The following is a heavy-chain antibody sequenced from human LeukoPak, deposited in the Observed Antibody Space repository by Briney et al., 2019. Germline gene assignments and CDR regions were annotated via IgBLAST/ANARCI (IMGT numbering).Heavy chain of an antibody. V-gene: IGHV1-2*02. CDR3: ARAYGSGSSYHPDY. CDR1: GYTLTAYY. Sequence: ASVKVSCKASGYTLTAYYMHWVRQARGQGLEWMGWINPNSGGTNSSQKFQDRVTLTRDTSISTAYMELGSLRSDDTAIYYCARAYGSGSSYHPDYWGQGTLVTVSS. J-gene: IGHJ4*02. CDR2: INPNSGGT. D-gene: IGHD3-10*01.